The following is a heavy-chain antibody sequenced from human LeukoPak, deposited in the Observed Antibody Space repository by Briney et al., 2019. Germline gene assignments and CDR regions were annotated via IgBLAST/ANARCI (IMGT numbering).Heavy chain of an antibody. J-gene: IGHJ4*01. Sequence: SQTLSLTCTVSGGSINSYYWSWIRQPPGKGLEWIGYIYYSGSTNYNPSLKSRVTISRDTSKNQFSLKLRSVTAADTAVYYCTSGGMVSGDYWGHGTLVTVSS. CDR2: IYYSGST. CDR3: TSGGMVSGDY. V-gene: IGHV4-59*01. D-gene: IGHD2-8*01. CDR1: GGSINSYY.